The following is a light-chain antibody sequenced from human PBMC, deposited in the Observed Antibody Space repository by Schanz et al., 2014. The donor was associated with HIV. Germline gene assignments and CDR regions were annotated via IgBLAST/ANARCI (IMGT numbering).Light chain of an antibody. CDR2: AAS. Sequence: DIQMTQSPSSLSASVGDRVTITCRASQSISSYLNWYQQKPGKAPKLLIYAASSLQSGVPSRFSVSGAGTDITLTISSMQPEEFANYYCQQSYSTPYSCGQGTKLEIK. V-gene: IGKV1-39*01. CDR1: QSISSY. CDR3: QQSYSTPYS. J-gene: IGKJ2*01.